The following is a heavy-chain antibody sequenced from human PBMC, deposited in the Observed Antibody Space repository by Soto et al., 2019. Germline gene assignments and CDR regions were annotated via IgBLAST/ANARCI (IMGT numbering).Heavy chain of an antibody. Sequence: SVKVSCKASGCTFSSYAISWVRQAPGQGLEWMGGIIPIFGTANYAQKFQGRVTITADKSTSTAYMELSSLRSEDTAVYYCARDPSSSAQYYYYYGMDVWGQGTTVTVSS. CDR3: ARDPSSSAQYYYYYGMDV. J-gene: IGHJ6*02. V-gene: IGHV1-69*06. CDR2: IIPIFGTA. D-gene: IGHD6-6*01. CDR1: GCTFSSYA.